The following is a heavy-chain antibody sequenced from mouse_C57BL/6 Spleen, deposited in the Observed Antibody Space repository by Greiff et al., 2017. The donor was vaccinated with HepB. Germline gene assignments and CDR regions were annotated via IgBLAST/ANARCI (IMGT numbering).Heavy chain of an antibody. CDR1: GFTFSDAW. V-gene: IGHV6-6*01. CDR3: TTRRAVVATGAMDY. D-gene: IGHD1-1*01. Sequence: DVMLVESGGGLVQPGGSMKLSCAASGFTFSDAWMDWVRQSPEKGLEWVAEIRNKANNHATYYAESVKGRFTISRDDSKSSVYLQMNSLRAEDTGIYYCTTRRAVVATGAMDYWGQGTSVTVSS. CDR2: IRNKANNHAT. J-gene: IGHJ4*01.